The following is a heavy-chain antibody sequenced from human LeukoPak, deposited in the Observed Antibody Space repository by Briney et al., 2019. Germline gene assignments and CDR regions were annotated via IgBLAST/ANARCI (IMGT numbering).Heavy chain of an antibody. CDR2: INSDGSSI. Sequence: GGSLRLSCTTSGFTLSTYWMHWVRRAPGKGLVWISRINSDGSSISYADSVKGRFTISGDNAENTLYLQMNSLRAEDTAVYYCVRASRTPYYSDSGLWFYFDNWGQGTLVTVSS. CDR3: VRASRTPYYSDSGLWFYFDN. V-gene: IGHV3-74*01. J-gene: IGHJ4*02. D-gene: IGHD3-10*01. CDR1: GFTLSTYW.